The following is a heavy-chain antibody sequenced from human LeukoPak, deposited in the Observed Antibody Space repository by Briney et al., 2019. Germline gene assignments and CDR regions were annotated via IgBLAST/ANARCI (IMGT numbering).Heavy chain of an antibody. J-gene: IGHJ4*02. V-gene: IGHV1-46*01. CDR3: AREREDSYYFDY. Sequence: ASVKVSCKTSGYTFASYHIHWVRQAPGQGLEWMGIIKISGGSSTYAQMFQGRVIMTRDTSTRTVYMEMSSLTSEDTALYYCAREREDSYYFDYWGQGTLVTVSS. CDR1: GYTFASYH. D-gene: IGHD5-18*01. CDR2: IKISGGSS.